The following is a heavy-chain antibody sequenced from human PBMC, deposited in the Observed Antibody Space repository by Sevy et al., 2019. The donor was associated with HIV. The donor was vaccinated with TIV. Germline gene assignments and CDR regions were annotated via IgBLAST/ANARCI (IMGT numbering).Heavy chain of an antibody. CDR1: GFTVGTSY. V-gene: IGHV3-53*01. CDR2: IYSGGST. D-gene: IGHD1-26*01. CDR3: ARGSRGTFGS. Sequence: GGSLRLSCAASGFTVGTSYMSWVRQAPGKGLEWVSVIYSGGSTYYTDSVKGRFTISRDNSKNTLYLQMNSLRAEDTAVYYCARGSRGTFGSWGQGTLVTVSS. J-gene: IGHJ4*02.